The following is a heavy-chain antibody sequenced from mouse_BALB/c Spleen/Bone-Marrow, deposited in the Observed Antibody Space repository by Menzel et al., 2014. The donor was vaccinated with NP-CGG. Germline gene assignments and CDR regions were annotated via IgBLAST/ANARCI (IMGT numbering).Heavy chain of an antibody. CDR3: ARGYDYSSWFAY. CDR2: INVKGDTT. J-gene: IGHJ3*01. V-gene: IGHV5-6-3*01. CDR1: GFTFSSYG. D-gene: IGHD2-4*01. Sequence: VQLKQSGGGLVQPEGSLKLSCAASGFTFSSYGMSWVRQTADKRLEMIATINVKGDTTYRPDSVKGRFTISRDNVKNTLYLQMSSLKSEDTAMYYCARGYDYSSWFAYWGQGTLVTVSA.